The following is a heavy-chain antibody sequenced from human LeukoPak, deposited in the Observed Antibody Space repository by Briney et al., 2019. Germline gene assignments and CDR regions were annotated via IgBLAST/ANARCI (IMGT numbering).Heavy chain of an antibody. CDR1: GGSISSYY. V-gene: IGHV4-59*05. CDR3: ARRYSSSSVRAFDI. D-gene: IGHD6-6*01. CDR2: IYYSGST. Sequence: PSETLSLTCTVSGGSISSYYWSWIRQPPGKGLEWIGSIYYSGSTYYNPSLKSRVTISVDTSKNQSSLKLSSVTAADTAVYYCARRYSSSSVRAFDIWGQGTMVTVSS. J-gene: IGHJ3*02.